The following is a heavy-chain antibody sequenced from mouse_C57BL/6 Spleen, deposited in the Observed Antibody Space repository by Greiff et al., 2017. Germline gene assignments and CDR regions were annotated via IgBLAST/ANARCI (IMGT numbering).Heavy chain of an antibody. V-gene: IGHV5-9-1*02. CDR1: GFTFSSYA. Sequence: EVQGVESGEGLVKPGGSLKLSCAASGFTFSSYAMSWVRQTPENRLEWVAYISSGGDYIYYADTVKGRFTISRDNARNTLYLQMSSLKSEDTAMYYCTRVPSSHWYFDVWGTGTTVTVSS. D-gene: IGHD1-1*01. J-gene: IGHJ1*03. CDR2: ISSGGDYI. CDR3: TRVPSSHWYFDV.